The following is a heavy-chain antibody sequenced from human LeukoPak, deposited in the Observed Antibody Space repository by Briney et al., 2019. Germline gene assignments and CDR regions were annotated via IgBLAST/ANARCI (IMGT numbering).Heavy chain of an antibody. CDR3: ARDRDTMIGDAFDI. Sequence: SETLSLTCTVSVGSISNYYWSWIRQPPGKGLEWIGYIYYSGSTNYDPSLKSRVTISVDTSSSQFSLKLNSVTAADTAVYYCARDRDTMIGDAFDIWGQGTMVTVSS. J-gene: IGHJ3*02. V-gene: IGHV4-59*12. CDR1: VGSISNYY. CDR2: IYYSGST. D-gene: IGHD3-22*01.